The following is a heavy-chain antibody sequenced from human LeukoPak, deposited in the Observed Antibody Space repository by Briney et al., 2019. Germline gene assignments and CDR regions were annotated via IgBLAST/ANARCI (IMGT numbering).Heavy chain of an antibody. V-gene: IGHV4-61*02. CDR2: IYTTGST. D-gene: IGHD2-2*01. J-gene: IGHJ3*01. CDR3: ARGRGYCSGTSCFGRAFGL. Sequence: SQTLSLTCTVSGGSISSGSYSWSWIRQPAGEGLEWIGRIYTTGSTHYNPSLKSRVTISVDTSKKQFSLRLSSVTAADTAVYYCARGRGYCSGTSCFGRAFGLWGQGTMVTVSS. CDR1: GGSISSGSYS.